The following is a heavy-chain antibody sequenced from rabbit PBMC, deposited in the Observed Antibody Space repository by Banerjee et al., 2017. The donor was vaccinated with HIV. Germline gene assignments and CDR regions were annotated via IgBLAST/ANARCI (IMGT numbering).Heavy chain of an antibody. CDR3: ARRPGYDNNDGHL. V-gene: IGHV1S45*01. J-gene: IGHJ4*01. D-gene: IGHD2-1*01. CDR2: IYAGNSATT. CDR1: GIDFSSYG. Sequence: EQLVESGGGLVPLGGSLKLSCQASGIDFSSYGITWVRQAPGKGLEWIACIYAGNSATTYYASWAKGRFTISKTSSTTVTLQMTSLTAADTATYFCARRPGYDNNDGHLWGPGTLVTVS.